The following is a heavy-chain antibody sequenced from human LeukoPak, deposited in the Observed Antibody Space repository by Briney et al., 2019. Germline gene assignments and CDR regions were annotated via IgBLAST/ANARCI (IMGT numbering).Heavy chain of an antibody. CDR2: IWYDGSNK. J-gene: IGHJ6*04. D-gene: IGHD2-15*01. V-gene: IGHV3-33*01. CDR1: GFTFSSYG. CDR3: ARGGLRYCSGGSCYPDYYYYGMDV. Sequence: GRSLRLSCAASGFTFSSYGMHWVRQAPGKGLEWVAVIWYDGSNKYYADSVKGRFTISRDNSKNTLYLQMNSLRAEDTAVYYCARGGLRYCSGGSCYPDYYYYGMDVWGKGTTVTVSS.